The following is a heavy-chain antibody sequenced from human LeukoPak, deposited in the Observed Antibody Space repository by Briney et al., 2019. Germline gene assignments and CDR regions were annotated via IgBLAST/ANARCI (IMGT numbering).Heavy chain of an antibody. Sequence: ASVKVPCKASGYTFTSYDINWVRQATGQGLEWMGWMNPNSGNTGYAQKFQGRVTMTRNTSISTAYMELSSLRSEDTAVYYCARGDTYYDFWSGYFSTTHYYYYGMDVWGQGTTVTVSS. V-gene: IGHV1-8*01. CDR2: MNPNSGNT. J-gene: IGHJ6*02. CDR1: GYTFTSYD. CDR3: ARGDTYYDFWSGYFSTTHYYYYGMDV. D-gene: IGHD3-3*01.